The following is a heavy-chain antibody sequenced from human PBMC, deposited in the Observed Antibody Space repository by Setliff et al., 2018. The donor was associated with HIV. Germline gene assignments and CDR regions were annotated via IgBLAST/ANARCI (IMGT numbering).Heavy chain of an antibody. CDR2: IYNSAST. Sequence: PSETLSLTCTVSGDSISTDYWTWIRQPPGKGLEWIGYIYNSASTSYNPSLKSRVTISVDTSKNQFSLNLISVTAADTAVYYCARGPLWFDPWGQGTLVTVSS. V-gene: IGHV4-4*09. CDR1: GDSISTDY. CDR3: ARGPLWFDP. J-gene: IGHJ5*02.